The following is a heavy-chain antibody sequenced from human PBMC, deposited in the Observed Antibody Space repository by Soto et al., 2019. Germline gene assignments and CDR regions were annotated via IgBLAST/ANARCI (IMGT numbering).Heavy chain of an antibody. Sequence: SETLSLTCTVSGGSISSGDYYWSWIRQPPGKGLEWIGYIYYSGSTYYNPSLKSRVTISVDTSKNQFSLKLSSVTAADTAVYYCARGGYYDFWSGYYKDAFDIWGQGTMVTVSS. D-gene: IGHD3-3*01. J-gene: IGHJ3*02. CDR1: GGSISSGDYY. CDR2: IYYSGST. CDR3: ARGGYYDFWSGYYKDAFDI. V-gene: IGHV4-30-4*01.